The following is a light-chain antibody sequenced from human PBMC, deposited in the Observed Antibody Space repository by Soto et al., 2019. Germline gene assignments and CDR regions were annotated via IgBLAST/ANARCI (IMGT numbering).Light chain of an antibody. J-gene: IGKJ4*01. Sequence: EIEMTQSPATLSLSPGERATLSCRASQSVSSNLAWYQQKPGQAPSLLIYGASTRATGTPARFSGSGSGTEFTLTISSLQSEDFAVYYCQQYIRWPLTFGGGTKVDIK. CDR2: GAS. CDR1: QSVSSN. CDR3: QQYIRWPLT. V-gene: IGKV3-15*01.